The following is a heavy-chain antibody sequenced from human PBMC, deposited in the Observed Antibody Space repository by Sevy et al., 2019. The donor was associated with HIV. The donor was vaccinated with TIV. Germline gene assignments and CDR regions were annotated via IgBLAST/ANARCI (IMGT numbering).Heavy chain of an antibody. Sequence: GGSLRLSCAASGFTFSSYGMHWVRQAPGKGLEWVAVISYDGSNKYYADSVKGRFTISRDNSKNTLYLQMNSLRAEDTAVYYCAKVDIRRGYSYGFFDYWGQGTLVTVSS. V-gene: IGHV3-30*18. CDR3: AKVDIRRGYSYGFFDY. J-gene: IGHJ4*02. CDR1: GFTFSSYG. D-gene: IGHD5-18*01. CDR2: ISYDGSNK.